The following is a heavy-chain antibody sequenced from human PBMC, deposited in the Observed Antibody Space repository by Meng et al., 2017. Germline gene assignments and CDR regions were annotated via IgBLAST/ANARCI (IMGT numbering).Heavy chain of an antibody. J-gene: IGHJ4*02. CDR2: IYWDDDK. V-gene: IGHV2-5*02. Sequence: QSTLKESVPTLVEPTLTLTVTYTIDGFSRRTSGVGVGWIRQPPGKALEWLALIYWDDDKRYSPSLKSRLTITKDTSKNQVVLTMTNMDPVDTATYYCAHCLYSSSCDYWGQGTLVTVSS. CDR1: GFSRRTSGVG. D-gene: IGHD6-13*01. CDR3: AHCLYSSSCDY.